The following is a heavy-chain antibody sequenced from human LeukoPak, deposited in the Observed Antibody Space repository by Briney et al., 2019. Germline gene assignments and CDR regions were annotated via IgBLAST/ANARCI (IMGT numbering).Heavy chain of an antibody. Sequence: ASVKVSCKAFGYTFDTSSISWVRQAPGQRLERMGWISPNTGNTHYAQGVQGRVTMTTDTSRSTAYMELRSLRSDDTAVYYCTRVRNSNNWWGPFDVWGQGTMVTVSS. CDR2: ISPNTGNT. V-gene: IGHV1-18*01. D-gene: IGHD1-1*01. J-gene: IGHJ3*01. CDR3: TRVRNSNNWWGPFDV. CDR1: GYTFDTSS.